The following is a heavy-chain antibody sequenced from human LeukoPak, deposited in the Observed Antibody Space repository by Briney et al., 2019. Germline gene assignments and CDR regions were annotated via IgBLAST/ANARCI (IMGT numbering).Heavy chain of an antibody. CDR3: ARHGLMMGGYQYYFDY. CDR1: GGSFSGYY. CDR2: INHSGST. J-gene: IGHJ4*02. Sequence: SETLSLTCAVYGGSFSGYYWSWIRQPPGKGLEWIGEINHSGSTNYNPSLKSRVTISVDTSKNQFSLKLSSVTAADTAVYYCARHGLMMGGYQYYFDYWGQGTLVTVSS. V-gene: IGHV4-34*01. D-gene: IGHD3-22*01.